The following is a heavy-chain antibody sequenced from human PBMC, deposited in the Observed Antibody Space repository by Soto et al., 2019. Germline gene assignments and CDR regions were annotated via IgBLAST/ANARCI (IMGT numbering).Heavy chain of an antibody. V-gene: IGHV4-31*03. J-gene: IGHJ4*02. D-gene: IGHD2-2*01. CDR2: IYYSGST. Sequence: SLTCTVSGGSVSGGSYYWSWIRQHPGKGLEWIGYIYYSGSTYYNPSLKSRVTISVDTSKNQFSLKLSSVTAADTAVYYCARGRSSTSPYPIGYWGQGTLVTVSS. CDR3: ARGRSSTSPYPIGY. CDR1: GGSVSGGSYY.